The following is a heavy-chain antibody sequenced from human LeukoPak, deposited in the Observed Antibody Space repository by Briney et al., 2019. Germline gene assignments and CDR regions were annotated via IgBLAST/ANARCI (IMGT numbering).Heavy chain of an antibody. D-gene: IGHD2-15*01. CDR2: ISSSSSTI. Sequence: GGSLRLSCAASGFALSSYTMNWVRQAPGKGLEWVSYISSSSSTIYYADSVKGRFTISRDNSKNTLYLQMNSLRAEDTAVYYCARNTRVATQNFDYWGQGTLVTVSS. CDR1: GFALSSYT. CDR3: ARNTRVATQNFDY. V-gene: IGHV3-48*01. J-gene: IGHJ4*02.